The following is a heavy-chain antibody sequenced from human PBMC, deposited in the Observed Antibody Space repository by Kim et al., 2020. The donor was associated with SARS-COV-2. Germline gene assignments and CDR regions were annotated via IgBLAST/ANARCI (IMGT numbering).Heavy chain of an antibody. CDR2: ISSSSYI. Sequence: GGSLRLSCAASGFTFSSYSMNWVRQAPGKGLEWVSSISSSSYIYYADSVKGRFTISRDNAKNSLYLQMNSLRAEDTAVYYCARDGGYYDSSGYHDYWGQGTLVTVSS. J-gene: IGHJ4*02. V-gene: IGHV3-21*01. CDR1: GFTFSSYS. CDR3: ARDGGYYDSSGYHDY. D-gene: IGHD3-22*01.